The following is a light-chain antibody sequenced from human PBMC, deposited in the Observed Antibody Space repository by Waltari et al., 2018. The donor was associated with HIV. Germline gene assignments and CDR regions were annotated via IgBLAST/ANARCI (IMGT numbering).Light chain of an antibody. CDR3: AAWDDSLSGYV. CDR2: RNN. J-gene: IGLJ1*01. V-gene: IGLV1-47*01. CDR1: SSNIGSNY. Sequence: QSVLTQPPSASGTPGQRVTISCSGSSSNIGSNYVYWYQQLPGTAPKLLIYRNNQRPPGVPDRFSGSKSGTSASLAISGLRSEDEAEYYCAAWDDSLSGYVFGTGTKVTVL.